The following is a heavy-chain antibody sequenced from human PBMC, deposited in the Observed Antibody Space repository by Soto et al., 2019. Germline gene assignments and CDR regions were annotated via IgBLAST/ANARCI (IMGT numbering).Heavy chain of an antibody. CDR1: GFTLSSCG. CDR3: ARCSGNSCYSYGVDV. D-gene: IGHD2-15*01. CDR2: ISSGGDTI. J-gene: IGHJ6*02. Sequence: PGGSLRLSCAASGFTLSSCGVNWVRQAPGKGLEWVSYISSGGDTIYYADSVKGRFTISRDNAKNSLFLQMNSLRDEDTAVYYCARCSGNSCYSYGVDVWGQGTTVTVSS. V-gene: IGHV3-48*02.